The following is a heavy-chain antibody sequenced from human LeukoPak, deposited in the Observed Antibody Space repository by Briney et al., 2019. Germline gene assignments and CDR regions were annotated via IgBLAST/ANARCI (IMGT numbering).Heavy chain of an antibody. CDR1: GFTFDDYA. V-gene: IGHV3-9*01. CDR2: ISWNSGSI. CDR3: AKDLGYCSGGSCGNFDY. Sequence: GGSLRLSCAASGFTFDDYAMHWVRQAPGKGLEWVSGISWNSGSIDYADSVKGGFTISRDNAKNSLYLQMNSLRAEDTALYYCAKDLGYCSGGSCGNFDYWGQGTLVTVSS. J-gene: IGHJ4*02. D-gene: IGHD2-15*01.